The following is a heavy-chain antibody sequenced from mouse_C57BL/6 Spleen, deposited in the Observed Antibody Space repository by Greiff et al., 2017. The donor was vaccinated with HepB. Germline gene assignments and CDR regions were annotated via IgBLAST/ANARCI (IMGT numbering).Heavy chain of an antibody. Sequence: EVQLQQSGPELVKPGASVKMSCKASGYTFTDYNMHWVKQSHGKSLEWIGYINPNNGGTSYNQKFKGKATLTVNKSSSTAYMELRSLTSEDAAVYYCAREIHYGSRGGPPWFAYWGQGTLVTVSA. D-gene: IGHD1-1*01. CDR3: AREIHYGSRGGPPWFAY. V-gene: IGHV1-22*01. CDR1: GYTFTDYN. CDR2: INPNNGGT. J-gene: IGHJ3*01.